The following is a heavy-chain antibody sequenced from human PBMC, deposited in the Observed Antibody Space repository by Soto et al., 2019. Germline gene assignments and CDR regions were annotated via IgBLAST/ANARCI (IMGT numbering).Heavy chain of an antibody. Sequence: PSETLSLTCAVYGGCFSGYYWSWIRQPPGKGLEWIGEINHSGSTNYNPSLKSRVTISVDTSKNQFSLRLSSVTAADTAVYYCARRYSYGHFDYWGQGTLVTVSS. CDR1: GGCFSGYY. J-gene: IGHJ4*02. CDR2: INHSGST. CDR3: ARRYSYGHFDY. V-gene: IGHV4-34*01. D-gene: IGHD5-18*01.